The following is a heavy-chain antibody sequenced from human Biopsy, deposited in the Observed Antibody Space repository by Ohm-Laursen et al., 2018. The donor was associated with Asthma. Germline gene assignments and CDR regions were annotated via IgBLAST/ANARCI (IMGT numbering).Heavy chain of an antibody. V-gene: IGHV3-30-3*01. J-gene: IGHJ4*02. CDR3: AREGIALAHFDY. CDR1: GFTFSSYA. CDR2: ISYDGSNK. D-gene: IGHD6-19*01. Sequence: SLRLSCAASGFTFSSYAMHWVRQAPGKGLEWVAVISYDGSNKYYADSVKGRFTISRDNSKNTLYLQMNSLRAEDTAVYYCAREGIALAHFDYWGQGPLVTVSS.